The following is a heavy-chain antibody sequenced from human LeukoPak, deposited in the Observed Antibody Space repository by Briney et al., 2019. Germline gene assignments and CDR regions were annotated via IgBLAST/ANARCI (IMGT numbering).Heavy chain of an antibody. J-gene: IGHJ4*02. D-gene: IGHD1-26*01. CDR2: MKHDGSEK. V-gene: IGHV3-7*04. CDR1: GFTLSNYW. CDR3: ARSPYSGSYGPFDY. Sequence: GGSLRLSCAASGFTLSNYWMNWVRQAPGKGLEWVANMKHDGSEKCYVDSVKGRFTISRDDAKNSLYLQMNSLRAEDTALYYCARSPYSGSYGPFDYWGQGTLVTVSS.